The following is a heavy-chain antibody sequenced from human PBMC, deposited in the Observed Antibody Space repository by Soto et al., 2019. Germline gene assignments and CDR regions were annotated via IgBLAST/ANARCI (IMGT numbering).Heavy chain of an antibody. CDR1: GFTFDDYG. CDR2: INWNGGST. J-gene: IGHJ6*03. Sequence: EVQLVESGGGVVRPGGSLRLSCAASGFTFDDYGMSWVRQTPGKGLEWVSGINWNGGSTGYADSVKGRLTISRDNAKNSLYLQMNSLRAEDTAFYHCARTSGYCSSSSCQYYMDVWGKGPRSPSP. V-gene: IGHV3-20*01. D-gene: IGHD2-2*03. CDR3: ARTSGYCSSSSCQYYMDV.